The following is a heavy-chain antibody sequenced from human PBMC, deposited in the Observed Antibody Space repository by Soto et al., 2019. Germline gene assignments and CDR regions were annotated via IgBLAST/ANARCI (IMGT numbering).Heavy chain of an antibody. D-gene: IGHD2-21*01. Sequence: EVQLVESGGGLVQPGGSLRLSCAGSGFTFSSYAMHWVRQAPGKGLEYVSVISSNGDNTDYANSVKGRFTISRDNSKNTLYLQMGSLSVEDMAVYYCARRIPFGYGMDVWGQGTTVTVSS. CDR1: GFTFSSYA. J-gene: IGHJ6*02. CDR2: ISSNGDNT. V-gene: IGHV3-64*01. CDR3: ARRIPFGYGMDV.